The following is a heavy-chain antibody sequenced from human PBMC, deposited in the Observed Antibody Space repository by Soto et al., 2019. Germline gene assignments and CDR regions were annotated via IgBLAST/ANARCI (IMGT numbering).Heavy chain of an antibody. J-gene: IGHJ6*02. Sequence: QVQLVESGGGVVQPGRSLRLSCAASGFTFSSYAMHWVRQAPGKGLEWVAVTSYDGSNKYYADSVKGRFTISRDNSKNPLYLQMNSLRAEDTAVYYCARGGSGWHKDGMDVWGQGTTVTVSS. V-gene: IGHV3-30-3*01. CDR1: GFTFSSYA. D-gene: IGHD6-19*01. CDR2: TSYDGSNK. CDR3: ARGGSGWHKDGMDV.